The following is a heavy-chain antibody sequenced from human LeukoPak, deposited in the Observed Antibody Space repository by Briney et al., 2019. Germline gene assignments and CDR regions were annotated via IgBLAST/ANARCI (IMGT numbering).Heavy chain of an antibody. J-gene: IGHJ4*02. CDR3: ARDRGIAAADF. V-gene: IGHV3-33*01. CDR2: IWYDGSNK. CDR1: GFTFSSYG. Sequence: PGGSLRLSCAASGFTFSSYGMHWVRQAPGKGLEWVAVIWYDGSNKYYADSVKGRFIISRDNSKNTLSLQMNSLTAEDTAVYYCARDRGIAAADFWGQGTLVTVSS. D-gene: IGHD6-13*01.